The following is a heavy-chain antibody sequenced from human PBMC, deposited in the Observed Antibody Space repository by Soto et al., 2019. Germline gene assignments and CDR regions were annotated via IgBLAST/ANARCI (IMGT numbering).Heavy chain of an antibody. Sequence: QVQLQESGPGLVKPSQTLSLTCAVSGGSISSGGYYWSWIRQHPGKGLEWIGYIYYSGSTYYNPSLKSRVPISLDTSKNQFSLNLSSVTDADTALYYCARDPNPVFDTWGQGILVTVSS. D-gene: IGHD3-3*01. J-gene: IGHJ5*02. CDR3: ARDPNPVFDT. CDR1: GGSISSGGYY. CDR2: IYYSGST. V-gene: IGHV4-31*11.